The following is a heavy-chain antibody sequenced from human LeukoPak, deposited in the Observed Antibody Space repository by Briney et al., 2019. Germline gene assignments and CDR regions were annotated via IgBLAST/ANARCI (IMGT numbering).Heavy chain of an antibody. J-gene: IGHJ5*01. CDR2: ILNDGTWE. Sequence: GGSLRLSCAASGFTYSDYGMHWVRQAPGRGLEWVAFILNDGTWEYYPDSVRGRLTISRDNSRNTLYLQMNSVRLEDTAIYYCVKGGSISHNWFDSWGQGTLVTVSS. D-gene: IGHD3-16*01. V-gene: IGHV3-30*02. CDR1: GFTYSDYG. CDR3: VKGGSISHNWFDS.